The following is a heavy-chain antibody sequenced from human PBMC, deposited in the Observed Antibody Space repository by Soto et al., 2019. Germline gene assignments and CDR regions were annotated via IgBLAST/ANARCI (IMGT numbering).Heavy chain of an antibody. Sequence: PGGSLRLSCAASGFTFSDYYMSWIRQAPGKGLEWVSYISSSGSTIYYADSVKGRFTISRDNAKNSLYLQMNSLRAEDTAVYYCARAQLATVTTYYFDYWGQGTLVTVSS. CDR2: ISSSGSTI. J-gene: IGHJ4*02. D-gene: IGHD4-17*01. CDR1: GFTFSDYY. V-gene: IGHV3-11*01. CDR3: ARAQLATVTTYYFDY.